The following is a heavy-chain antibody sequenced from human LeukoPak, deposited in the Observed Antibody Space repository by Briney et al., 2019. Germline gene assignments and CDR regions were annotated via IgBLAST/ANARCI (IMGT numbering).Heavy chain of an antibody. D-gene: IGHD3-9*01. CDR1: GGTFSSYA. CDR3: ARGSGYVFDY. V-gene: IGHV1-8*02. J-gene: IGHJ4*02. CDR2: MNPNSGNT. Sequence: ASVKVSCKASGGTFSSYAISWVRQAPGQGLEWMGWMNPNSGNTGYAQKFQGRVTMTRNTSISTAYMELSSLRSEDTAVYYCARGSGYVFDYWGQGTLVTVSS.